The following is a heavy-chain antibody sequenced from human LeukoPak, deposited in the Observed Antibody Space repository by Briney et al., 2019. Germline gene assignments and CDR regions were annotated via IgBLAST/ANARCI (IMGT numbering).Heavy chain of an antibody. CDR3: ARHYGSGSYYLDY. CDR2: IYYSGST. J-gene: IGHJ4*02. Sequence: PSETLSLTCTVSGGSISSGDYYWSWIRQPPGKGLEWIGYIYYSGSTYYNPSLKSRLTISVDTSKNQFSLKLSSVTAADTAVYYCARHYGSGSYYLDYWGQGSLVAVSP. V-gene: IGHV4-30-4*01. CDR1: GGSISSGDYY. D-gene: IGHD3-10*01.